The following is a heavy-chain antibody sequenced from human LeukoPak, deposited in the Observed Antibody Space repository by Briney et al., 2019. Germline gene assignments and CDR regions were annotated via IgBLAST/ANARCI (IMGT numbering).Heavy chain of an antibody. D-gene: IGHD1-26*01. CDR1: GIPFSSFG. V-gene: IGHV3-33*01. CDR3: ARDGTVAAGPFDP. Sequence: GGSLRLSCAAPGIPFSSFGMHWLRQAPGKGLEWVAFIWYDGSNKYYADSVKGRFTISRDNSRNTLYLQMNSLTAEDTAVYYCARDGTVAAGPFDPWGGGTLVTVSS. CDR2: IWYDGSNK. J-gene: IGHJ5*02.